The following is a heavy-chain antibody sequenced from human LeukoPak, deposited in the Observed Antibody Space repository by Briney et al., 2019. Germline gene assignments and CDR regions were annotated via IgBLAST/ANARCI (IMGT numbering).Heavy chain of an antibody. Sequence: PGRSLRLSCSASGFTFSSYAMHCVRQAPGQRLEYVSAISGSGGATYYADSVKGRFNISRDNSKNTLYLQMSSLRPEDTAVYYCVSLPRTTVTTSGDYWGQGTLVTVSS. V-gene: IGHV3-64D*06. CDR1: GFTFSSYA. J-gene: IGHJ4*02. CDR3: VSLPRTTVTTSGDY. CDR2: ISGSGGAT. D-gene: IGHD4-17*01.